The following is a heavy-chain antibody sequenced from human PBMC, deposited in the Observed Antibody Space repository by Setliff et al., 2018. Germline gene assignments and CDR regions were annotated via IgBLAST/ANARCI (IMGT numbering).Heavy chain of an antibody. CDR1: GFTFSTYR. Sequence: GGSLRLSCAASGFTFSTYRMHWVRQAPGKGLEWVGRIKSAADGGTIEYAAAVNGRFTVSRDDSKNTLSLQMNSLKTEDTALYYCTTDWSRGDSGNYLRLDYWGPGTLVTVSS. CDR2: IKSAADGGTI. D-gene: IGHD3-10*01. V-gene: IGHV3-15*01. J-gene: IGHJ4*02. CDR3: TTDWSRGDSGNYLRLDY.